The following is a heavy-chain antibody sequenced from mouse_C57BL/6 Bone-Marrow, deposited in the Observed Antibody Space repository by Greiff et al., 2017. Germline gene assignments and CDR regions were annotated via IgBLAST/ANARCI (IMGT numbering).Heavy chain of an antibody. CDR1: GYTFTSYW. J-gene: IGHJ3*01. Sequence: VQLQQPGAELVRPGASVKLSCKASGYTFTSYWMDWVKQRPGQGLEWIGNIHPSDSDTHYNQKFKDKATVTVDKSSSTAYMQLSSLTSEDSAVYYCAGESERTWFAFGGRGTLVTVTA. D-gene: IGHD1-3*01. CDR2: IHPSDSDT. CDR3: AGESERTWFAF. V-gene: IGHV1-61*01.